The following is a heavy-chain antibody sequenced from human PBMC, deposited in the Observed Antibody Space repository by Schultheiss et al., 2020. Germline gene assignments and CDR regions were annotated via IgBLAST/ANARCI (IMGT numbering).Heavy chain of an antibody. D-gene: IGHD5-24*01. J-gene: IGHJ4*02. Sequence: SQTLSLTCTVSGGSISSGGYYWSWIRQHPGKGLEWIGYIYHSGSTYYNPSLKSRVTISVDTSKNQFSLKLSSVTAADTAVYYCARGLQVAMATIIDYWGQGTLVTVSS. CDR3: ARGLQVAMATIIDY. CDR1: GGSISSGGYY. CDR2: IYHSGST. V-gene: IGHV4-30-4*08.